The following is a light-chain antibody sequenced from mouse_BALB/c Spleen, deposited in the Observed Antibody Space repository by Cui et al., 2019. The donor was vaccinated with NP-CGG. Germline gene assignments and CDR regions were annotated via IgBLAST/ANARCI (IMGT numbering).Light chain of an antibody. V-gene: IGLV1*01. CDR2: GTN. J-gene: IGLJ1*01. CDR1: TGAVTTSNY. CDR3: VLWYSNHWV. Sequence: QAVVTQESALTTSPGETVTLTCRSSTGAVTTSNYANWVQEKPVHLFTGLIGGTNNRAPGVPARFSGSLIGDKAALTITGAQTEDEAIYFCVLWYSNHWVFGGGTKLTVL.